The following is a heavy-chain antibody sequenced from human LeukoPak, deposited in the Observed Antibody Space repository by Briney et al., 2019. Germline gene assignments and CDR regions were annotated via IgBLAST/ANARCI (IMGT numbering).Heavy chain of an antibody. Sequence: SETLSLTCAVSGGSISSSNWWSWVRQPPGKGLEWIGEIYHSGSTNYNPSLKSRVTISVDKSKNQFSLKLSSVTAADTAVYYCARVGYGSSWYYFDYWGQGTLVTVSS. D-gene: IGHD6-13*01. CDR2: IYHSGST. CDR3: ARVGYGSSWYYFDY. J-gene: IGHJ4*02. V-gene: IGHV4-4*02. CDR1: GGSISSSNW.